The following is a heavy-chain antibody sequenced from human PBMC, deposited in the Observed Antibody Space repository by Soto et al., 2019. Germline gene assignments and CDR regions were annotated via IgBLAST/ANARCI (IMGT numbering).Heavy chain of an antibody. D-gene: IGHD3-10*01. J-gene: IGHJ4*02. V-gene: IGHV3-23*01. CDR1: GFTFSSFA. CDR2: INDSGGST. Sequence: GRSLRLSCAASGFTFSSFAMSWVRQAPGKGLEWVSAINDSGGSTYSADSVKGRFTISRDNSKNTLYLQMNSLRADDTAVYYCARRRDASGSYFDSWSQGTLVTVSS. CDR3: ARRRDASGSYFDS.